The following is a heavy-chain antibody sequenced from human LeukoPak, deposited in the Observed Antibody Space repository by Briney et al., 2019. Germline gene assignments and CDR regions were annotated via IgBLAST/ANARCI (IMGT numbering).Heavy chain of an antibody. CDR3: ARVWAAYCGGDCYFDAFDI. J-gene: IGHJ3*02. V-gene: IGHV4-34*01. Sequence: AETLSLTCAVYGGSFSGYYWSWIRQPPGKGPEWIGEINHSGSTNYNPSLKSRVTISVDTSKNQFSLKLSSVTAADTAVYYCARVWAAYCGGDCYFDAFDIWGQGTMVTVSS. CDR2: INHSGST. CDR1: GGSFSGYY. D-gene: IGHD2-21*02.